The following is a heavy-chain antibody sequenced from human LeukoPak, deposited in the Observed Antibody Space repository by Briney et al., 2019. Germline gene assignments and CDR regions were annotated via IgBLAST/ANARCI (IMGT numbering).Heavy chain of an antibody. CDR2: FYTSGST. CDR3: ARFSDYGDL. Sequence: PSETLSLTCTVSGGSIIRYSWSWIRQPPGKGLEWIGRFYTSGSTNYNPSLKSRVTMSVDTSKNQFSLKLRSVTAADTAVYYCARFSDYGDLWGQGTLVTVSS. V-gene: IGHV4-4*07. J-gene: IGHJ5*02. D-gene: IGHD4-17*01. CDR1: GGSIIRYS.